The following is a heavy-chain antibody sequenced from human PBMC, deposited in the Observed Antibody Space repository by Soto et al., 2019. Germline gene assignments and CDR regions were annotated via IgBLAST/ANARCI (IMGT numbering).Heavy chain of an antibody. V-gene: IGHV4-30-4*01. J-gene: IGHJ4*02. CDR2: IYYSGST. Sequence: LSLTCTVSGGSISSGDYYWSWIRQPPGKGLEWIGYIYYSGSTYYNPSLKSRVTISVDTSKNQFPLKLSSVTAADTAVYYCARVGYYGSGSYWVYFDYWGQGTLVTVSS. CDR3: ARVGYYGSGSYWVYFDY. D-gene: IGHD3-10*01. CDR1: GGSISSGDYY.